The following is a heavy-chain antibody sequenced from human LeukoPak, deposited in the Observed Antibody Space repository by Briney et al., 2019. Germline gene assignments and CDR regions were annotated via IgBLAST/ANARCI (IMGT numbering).Heavy chain of an antibody. V-gene: IGHV3-21*05. Sequence: PGGSLRLSCAASGLTFSRYAMSWVRQAPGKGLEWVSYINTDSSDIHYADSVKGRFTISRDNARNTLYLQLSSLRAEDSAVYYCARDTFHPGLIDSWGQGTLVTVSS. CDR2: INTDSSDI. J-gene: IGHJ4*02. D-gene: IGHD2-21*01. CDR3: ARDTFHPGLIDS. CDR1: GLTFSRYA.